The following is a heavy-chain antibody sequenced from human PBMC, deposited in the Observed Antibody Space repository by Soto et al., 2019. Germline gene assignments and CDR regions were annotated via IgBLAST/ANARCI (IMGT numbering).Heavy chain of an antibody. CDR3: ERGERGTETTVVDAFDI. Sequence: SETLSLTCAVYGGFVSSGSYYWSWIRQPPGKGLEWIGEMSHSCGTHFNPSLKSRVTISVDTSKNQFSLKMSSVTAADKALYYCERGERGTETTVVDAFDIWGQGTMVTVSS. J-gene: IGHJ3*02. D-gene: IGHD1-1*01. CDR2: MSHSCGT. CDR1: GGFVSSGSYY. V-gene: IGHV4-61*01.